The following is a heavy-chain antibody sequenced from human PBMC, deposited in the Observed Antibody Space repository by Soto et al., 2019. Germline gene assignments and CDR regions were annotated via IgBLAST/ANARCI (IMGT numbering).Heavy chain of an antibody. V-gene: IGHV3-23*01. CDR2: ISGSGGST. J-gene: IGHJ3*02. D-gene: IGHD2-15*01. CDR3: AKWGRYCSGGSCYYDASFDI. CDR1: GFTFSSYA. Sequence: GGSLRLSCAASGFTFSSYAMSWVRQAPGKGLEWVSAISGSGGSTYYADSVKGRFTISRDNSKNTLYLQMNSLRAEDTAVYYCAKWGRYCSGGSCYYDASFDIWGQGTMVTVSS.